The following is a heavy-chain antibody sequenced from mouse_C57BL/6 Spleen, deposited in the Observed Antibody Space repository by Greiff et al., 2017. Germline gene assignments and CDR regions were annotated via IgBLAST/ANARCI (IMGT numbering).Heavy chain of an antibody. J-gene: IGHJ1*03. CDR3: ARDPHYYGSRRWYFEV. Sequence: DVQLVESGGGLVKPGGSLKLSCAASGFTFSDYGMHWVRQAPEKGLEWVAYISSGSSTIYYADTVKGRFTISRDNAKNTLFLQMTSLRSEDTAMYYCARDPHYYGSRRWYFEVWGTGTTVTVSS. CDR2: ISSGSSTI. CDR1: GFTFSDYG. D-gene: IGHD1-1*01. V-gene: IGHV5-17*01.